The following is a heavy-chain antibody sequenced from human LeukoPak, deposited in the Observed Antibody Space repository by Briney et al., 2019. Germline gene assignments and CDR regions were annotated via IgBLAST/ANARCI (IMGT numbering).Heavy chain of an antibody. J-gene: IGHJ5*02. Sequence: SETLSLTCAVYGGSFSGYYWSWIRQPPGKGLEWIGEINHSGSTNYNPSLKSRVTISVDTSKNQFSLKLSSVTAADTAVYYCARHRRGSSGWFDPWGQGTLVTVSS. D-gene: IGHD6-6*01. V-gene: IGHV4-34*01. CDR1: GGSFSGYY. CDR3: ARHRRGSSGWFDP. CDR2: INHSGST.